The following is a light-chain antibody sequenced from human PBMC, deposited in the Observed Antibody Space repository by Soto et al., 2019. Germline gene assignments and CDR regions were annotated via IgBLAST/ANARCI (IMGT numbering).Light chain of an antibody. J-gene: IGLJ2*01. CDR2: LDSDGSH. CDR3: QTWATGIVV. CDR1: SGHSSYA. V-gene: IGLV4-69*01. Sequence: QAVVTQSPSASASLGASVKLTCTLSSGHSSYAIAWHQQQPEKGPRYLMKLDSDGSHFKGDGIPDRFSGSSSGTERYLTISRLQSEDEADYYCQTWATGIVVFGGGTKVTVL.